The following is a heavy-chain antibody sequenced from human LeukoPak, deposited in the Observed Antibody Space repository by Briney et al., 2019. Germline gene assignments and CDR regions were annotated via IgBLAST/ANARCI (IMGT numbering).Heavy chain of an antibody. V-gene: IGHV3-15*01. CDR3: TTTNGYSSGWIDY. D-gene: IGHD6-19*01. J-gene: IGHJ4*02. CDR1: GFTFSNAW. CDR2: IKSKTDGGTT. Sequence: GGSLRLSCAASGFTFSNAWMSWVRQAPGKGLEWVGRIKSKTDGGTTDYAAPVKGRFTISRDDSKNTLYLQMNSLKTEDTAVHYCTTTNGYSSGWIDYWGQGTLVTVSS.